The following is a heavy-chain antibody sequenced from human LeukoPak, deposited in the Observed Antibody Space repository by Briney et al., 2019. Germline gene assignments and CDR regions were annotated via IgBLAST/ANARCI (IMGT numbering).Heavy chain of an antibody. J-gene: IGHJ4*02. Sequence: SETLSLTCTVSGVSISSYYWSWIRQPPGKGLEWIGYIYYSGSANYNTSLMSRVTISIHTSKNQFSLKLSSVTAADTAVYYCARVMQLVYGYYFDYWGQGTLVTVSS. D-gene: IGHD6-13*01. CDR2: IYYSGSA. CDR1: GVSISSYY. V-gene: IGHV4-59*01. CDR3: ARVMQLVYGYYFDY.